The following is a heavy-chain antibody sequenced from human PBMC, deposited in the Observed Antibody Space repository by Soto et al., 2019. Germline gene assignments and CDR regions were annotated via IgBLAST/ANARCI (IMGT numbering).Heavy chain of an antibody. J-gene: IGHJ4*02. CDR1: GGTFSSYA. V-gene: IGHV1-69*13. CDR2: IIPIFGTA. CDR3: ARSQGYDFWGGPINFDY. D-gene: IGHD3-3*01. Sequence: ASVKVSCKASGGTFSSYAISWVRQAPGQGLEWMGGIIPIFGTANYAQKFQGRVTITADESTSTAYMELSSLRSEDTAVYYCARSQGYDFWGGPINFDYWGQGTLVTVSS.